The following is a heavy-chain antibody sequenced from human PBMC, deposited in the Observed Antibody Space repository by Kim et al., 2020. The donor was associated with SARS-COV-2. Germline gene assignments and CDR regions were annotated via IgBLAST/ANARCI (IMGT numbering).Heavy chain of an antibody. Sequence: GGSLRLSCAASGFTFSDYYMSWIRQAPGKGLEWLSYISSSSSYTSYADSVKGRFTISRDNAKNSLYLQMNSLRAEDTAMYYCARVSEGGSSWYYFDFWGQGTLVTVSS. V-gene: IGHV3-11*05. CDR1: GFTFSDYY. CDR2: ISSSSSYT. J-gene: IGHJ4*02. CDR3: ARVSEGGSSWYYFDF. D-gene: IGHD6-13*01.